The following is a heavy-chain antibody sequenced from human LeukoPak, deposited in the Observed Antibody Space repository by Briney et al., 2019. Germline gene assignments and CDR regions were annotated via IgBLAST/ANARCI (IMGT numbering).Heavy chain of an antibody. V-gene: IGHV1-18*01. CDR3: ARDRRYCSSTSCPYYFDY. CDR2: ISAYNGNT. Sequence: ASVKVSCKASGYTFTSYGISWVRQAPGQGLEWMGWISAYNGNTNYAQKLQGRVTMSTDTSTSTAYMELRSLRSDDTAVYYCARDRRYCSSTSCPYYFDYWGQGTLVTVSS. J-gene: IGHJ4*02. D-gene: IGHD2-2*01. CDR1: GYTFTSYG.